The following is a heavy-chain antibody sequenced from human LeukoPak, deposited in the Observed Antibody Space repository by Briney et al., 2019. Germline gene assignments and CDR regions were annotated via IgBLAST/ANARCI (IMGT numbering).Heavy chain of an antibody. CDR3: ARASGAPGV. D-gene: IGHD3-10*01. CDR1: GGSFSGYD. Sequence: SETLSLTCAVYGGSFSGYDWSWVRQPPGKGLEWIGEINHSGGTNYNPSLKSRGTISVDTSKNEFSLKLSSVTAADTAIYYCARASGAPGVWGQGTTVTVSS. CDR2: INHSGGT. V-gene: IGHV4-34*01. J-gene: IGHJ6*02.